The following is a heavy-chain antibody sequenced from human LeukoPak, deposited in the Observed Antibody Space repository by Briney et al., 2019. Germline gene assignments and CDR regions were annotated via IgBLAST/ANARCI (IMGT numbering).Heavy chain of an antibody. V-gene: IGHV3-48*03. Sequence: GGSLRLSXAASGFTFRSYEMNWVRQAPGKGLEWVSYISRSGTTIYYVDSVKGRFTISRDNAKNSLYLQMNSLRAEDTAVYYCARDPPPYSSGWHGSVWGQGTLVTVSS. CDR2: ISRSGTTI. CDR3: ARDPPPYSSGWHGSV. J-gene: IGHJ4*02. D-gene: IGHD6-19*01. CDR1: GFTFRSYE.